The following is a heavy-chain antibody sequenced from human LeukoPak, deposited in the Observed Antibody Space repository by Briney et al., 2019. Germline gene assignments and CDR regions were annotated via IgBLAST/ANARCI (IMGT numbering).Heavy chain of an antibody. J-gene: IGHJ6*02. CDR2: MYSSGST. CDR1: GGSISSSSYY. D-gene: IGHD3-10*01. V-gene: IGHV4-61*01. Sequence: APETLSLTCTVSGGSISSSSYYWSWIRQPPGKGLEWIGYMYSSGSTNYNPSLKSRVTISVDTSKNQFSLKLSSVTAADTAVYYCSKSRYYYGSGSYYSAYLMDVWGQGTTVTVSS. CDR3: SKSRYYYGSGSYYSAYLMDV.